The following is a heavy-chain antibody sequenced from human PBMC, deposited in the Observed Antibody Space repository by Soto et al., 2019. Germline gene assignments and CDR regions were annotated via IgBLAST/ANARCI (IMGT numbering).Heavy chain of an antibody. CDR3: STRAYDTNGYYRFDP. J-gene: IGHJ5*01. Sequence: PSETLSLTCAVYGGSFSGHSWTWIRQSPGKGLEWIGDINHSGRVNYSPSLQSRVTISLDTSMNQLSLTLRAVAAADTAMYYCSTRAYDTNGYYRFDPWGQGTLGTVSS. D-gene: IGHD3-22*01. CDR2: INHSGRV. CDR1: GGSFSGHS. V-gene: IGHV4-34*01.